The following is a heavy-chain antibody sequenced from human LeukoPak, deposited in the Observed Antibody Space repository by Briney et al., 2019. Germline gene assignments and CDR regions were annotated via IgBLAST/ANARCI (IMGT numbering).Heavy chain of an antibody. Sequence: ASVKVSCKASGYTFNNYGISWVRQAPGQGLEWMGWVTSYNGDTNYAQKLQGRVTMTTDTSTSTAYMELRSLRSDDTAVYYCARGFRCTSCYGPPPLDYWGQGTLVTVSS. CDR2: VTSYNGDT. V-gene: IGHV1-18*01. J-gene: IGHJ4*02. D-gene: IGHD2-2*01. CDR3: ARGFRCTSCYGPPPLDY. CDR1: GYTFNNYG.